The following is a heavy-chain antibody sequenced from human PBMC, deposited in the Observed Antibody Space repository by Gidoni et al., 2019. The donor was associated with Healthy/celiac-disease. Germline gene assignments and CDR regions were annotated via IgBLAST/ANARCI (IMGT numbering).Heavy chain of an antibody. J-gene: IGHJ4*02. V-gene: IGHV3-23*01. D-gene: IGHD6-19*01. CDR3: AKDGLAVAGTYSAEVYFDY. CDR1: GFTFSSYA. CDR2: ISGSGGST. Sequence: EVQLLESGGGLVQPGGSLRLSCAASGFTFSSYAMSWVRQAPGKGLEWVSAISGSGGSTYYADSVKGRFTISRDNSKNTLYLQMNSLRAEDTAVYYCAKDGLAVAGTYSAEVYFDYWGQGTLVTVSS.